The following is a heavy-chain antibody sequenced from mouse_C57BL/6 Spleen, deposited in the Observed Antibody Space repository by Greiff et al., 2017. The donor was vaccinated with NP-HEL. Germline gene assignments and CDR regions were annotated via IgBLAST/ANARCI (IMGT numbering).Heavy chain of an antibody. CDR2: ISSVSSTF. V-gene: IGHV5-17*01. D-gene: IGHD1-1*01. Sequence: EVHLVESGGGLVKPGGSLKLSCAASGFTFSDYGMHWVRQAPEKGLEWVAYISSVSSTFSYADTVKGRFPIPSSHAKNTLFLQMTSLRSEDTAMYYCARPYYGSTYYAMDYWGQGTSVTVSS. CDR1: GFTFSDYG. CDR3: ARPYYGSTYYAMDY. J-gene: IGHJ4*01.